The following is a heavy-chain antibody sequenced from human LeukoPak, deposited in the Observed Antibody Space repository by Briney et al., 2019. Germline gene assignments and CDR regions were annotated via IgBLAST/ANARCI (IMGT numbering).Heavy chain of an antibody. J-gene: IGHJ4*02. V-gene: IGHV3-20*04. Sequence: GGTLRLSCAASGFIFDDYGMSWVRQAPGKGLEWVSGINWNGGSTGYADSVKGRFTISRDNAKNSLYLQMNSLRAEDTALYYCARRMYYYDSRGYTYYFDNWGQGTLVTVSS. CDR3: ARRMYYYDSRGYTYYFDN. CDR1: GFIFDDYG. D-gene: IGHD3-22*01. CDR2: INWNGGST.